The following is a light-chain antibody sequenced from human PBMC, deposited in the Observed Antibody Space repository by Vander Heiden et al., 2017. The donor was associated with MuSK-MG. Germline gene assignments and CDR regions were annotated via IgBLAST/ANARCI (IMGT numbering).Light chain of an antibody. CDR1: KFGAKY. CDR2: HDI. Sequence: SYELTQPPSVSVSPGQTASIPCSVDKFGAKYASWYQHRPGQSPVLVIYHDIKRPSGIPERFSGSNSGNTATLTISGTQAMDEADYYCQAWDSRTESWVFGGGTKMTVL. V-gene: IGLV3-1*01. CDR3: QAWDSRTESWV. J-gene: IGLJ3*02.